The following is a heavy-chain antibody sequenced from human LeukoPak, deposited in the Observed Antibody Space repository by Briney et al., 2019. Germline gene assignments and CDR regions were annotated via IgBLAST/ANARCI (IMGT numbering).Heavy chain of an antibody. D-gene: IGHD3-22*01. CDR2: INPSGTST. CDR3: VRGASDTSGYYYVLDY. CDR1: GYTFTIYY. J-gene: IGHJ4*02. Sequence: ASVKVSCKASGYTFTIYYTHWVRQAPGQGLEWMGMINPSGTSTSYPQNFQGRVTMTRDTSTSTVYMELSSLTSDDTAVYYCVRGASDTSGYYYVLDYWGQGTLVTVSS. V-gene: IGHV1-46*01.